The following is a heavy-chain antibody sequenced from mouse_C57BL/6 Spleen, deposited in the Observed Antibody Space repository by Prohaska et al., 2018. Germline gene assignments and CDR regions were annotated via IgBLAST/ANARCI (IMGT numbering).Heavy chain of an antibody. CDR3: ARDYGSSYDWFAY. Sequence: QVQLQQPGAELVRPGTSVKLSCKASGYTFTSYWMHWVTQRPGQGLGWIGVIYPSDSYTNYNQEVKGKATLTVDTSSSTAYMQLSSLTSEDSAVYYCARDYGSSYDWFAYWGQGTLVTVSA. J-gene: IGHJ3*01. D-gene: IGHD1-1*01. CDR1: GYTFTSYW. V-gene: IGHV1-59*01. CDR2: IYPSDSYT.